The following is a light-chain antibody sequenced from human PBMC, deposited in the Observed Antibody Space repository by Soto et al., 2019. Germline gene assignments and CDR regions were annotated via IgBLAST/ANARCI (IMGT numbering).Light chain of an antibody. Sequence: IVMTQSPASLSVSPWXXVTXSXRAXXXVASNLAWYQQKPGQAPRLLIYGTSTRATGVPDRFSGSGSGTDFTLTISNLQPEDLATYYCQQSFRTPHTFGPGTKVDIK. CDR2: GTS. J-gene: IGKJ3*01. CDR1: XXVASN. V-gene: IGKV3-15*01. CDR3: QQSFRTPHT.